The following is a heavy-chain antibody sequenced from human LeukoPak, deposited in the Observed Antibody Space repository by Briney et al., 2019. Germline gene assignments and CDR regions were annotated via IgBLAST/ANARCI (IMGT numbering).Heavy chain of an antibody. CDR1: RYIFTSYY. V-gene: IGHV1-2*02. CDR3: ARDRGSSWYADY. CDR2: INPNSGGT. D-gene: IGHD6-13*01. J-gene: IGHJ4*02. Sequence: ASVKVSCKASRYIFTSYYIHWVRQAPGQGLEWMGWINPNSGGTKYAQRFQGRVTMTSDTSISTAYMELSRLRSDGTAVYFCARDRGSSWYADYWGQGTLVTVSS.